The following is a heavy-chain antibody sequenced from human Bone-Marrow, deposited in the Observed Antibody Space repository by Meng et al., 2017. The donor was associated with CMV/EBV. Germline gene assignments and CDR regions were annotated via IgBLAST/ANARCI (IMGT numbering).Heavy chain of an antibody. CDR3: AKAHYADPS. J-gene: IGHJ5*02. CDR2: IYSGGST. D-gene: IGHD4-17*01. CDR1: GFTVSSNY. Sequence: GESLKISCAASGFTVSSNYMSGVRQAPGKGLEWVSVIYSGGSTYYADSVKGRFTISRDNSKNTLYLQMNSLRAEDTAIYYCAKAHYADPSWGQGTLVTVSS. V-gene: IGHV3-53*01.